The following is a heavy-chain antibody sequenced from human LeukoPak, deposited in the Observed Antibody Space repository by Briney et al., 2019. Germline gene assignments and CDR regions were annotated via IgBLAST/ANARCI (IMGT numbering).Heavy chain of an antibody. CDR1: GGSISSYY. V-gene: IGHV4-39*07. J-gene: IGHJ6*03. CDR2: IYYSGST. Sequence: SETLSLTCTVSGGSISSYYWGWIRQPPGEGLEWIGSIYYSGSTYYNSSLQSRVTISVDTSNNQFSLKLSSVTAADTAVYYCARVYDSGSQAYFYYMDVWGKGTTVTISS. D-gene: IGHD3-10*01. CDR3: ARVYDSGSQAYFYYMDV.